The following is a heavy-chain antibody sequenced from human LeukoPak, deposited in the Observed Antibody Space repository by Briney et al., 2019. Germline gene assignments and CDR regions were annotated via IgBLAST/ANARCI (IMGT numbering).Heavy chain of an antibody. Sequence: QTGGSLRLSCAASGFTFSSYGMHWVRQAPGKGLEWVAFIRYDGSNKYYADSVKGRFTISRDNSKNTLYLQMNSLRAEDTAVYYCASRYNYGHMDYYYGMDVWGQGTTVTVSS. J-gene: IGHJ6*02. V-gene: IGHV3-30*02. CDR1: GFTFSSYG. CDR3: ASRYNYGHMDYYYGMDV. CDR2: IRYDGSNK. D-gene: IGHD5-18*01.